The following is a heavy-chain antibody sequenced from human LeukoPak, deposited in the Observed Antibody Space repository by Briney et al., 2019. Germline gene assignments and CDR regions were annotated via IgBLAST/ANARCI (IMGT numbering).Heavy chain of an antibody. CDR3: VRAQLAGGPYYYYYYMDV. D-gene: IGHD6-6*01. J-gene: IGHJ6*03. Sequence: GRSLRLSCAASGFTFSSYGMHWVRQAPGKGLEWVAVIWHDGSNKYYADSVKGRFTISRDNSKNTLYLQMNSLRAGDTAVYYCVRAQLAGGPYYYYYYMDVWGKGTTVPVSS. V-gene: IGHV3-33*01. CDR2: IWHDGSNK. CDR1: GFTFSSYG.